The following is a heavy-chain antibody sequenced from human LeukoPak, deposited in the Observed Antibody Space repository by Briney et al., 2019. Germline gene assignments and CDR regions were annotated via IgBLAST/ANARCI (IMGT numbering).Heavy chain of an antibody. CDR3: TKGSPGATIHFDY. Sequence: PGGSLRLSCAASGFTFSSYAMSWVRQAPGKGLEWVSAISGSGGSTYYADSVKGRFTISRDNSKNTLHLQMNNLRAEDTAVYYCTKGSPGATIHFDYWGQGTLVTVSS. D-gene: IGHD1-26*01. V-gene: IGHV3-23*01. CDR1: GFTFSSYA. CDR2: ISGSGGST. J-gene: IGHJ4*02.